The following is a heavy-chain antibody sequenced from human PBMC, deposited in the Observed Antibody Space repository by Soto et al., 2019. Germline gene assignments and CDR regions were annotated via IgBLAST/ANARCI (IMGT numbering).Heavy chain of an antibody. Sequence: GSLRLSCAASGFTVSSNYMSWVRQAPGKGLEWVSVIYSGGSTYYADSVKGRFTISRDNSKNTLYLQMNSLRAEDTAVYYCARPPRPGYYYYGMDVWGQGTTVTVSS. J-gene: IGHJ6*02. CDR3: ARPPRPGYYYYGMDV. V-gene: IGHV3-53*01. CDR2: IYSGGST. CDR1: GFTVSSNY. D-gene: IGHD2-8*02.